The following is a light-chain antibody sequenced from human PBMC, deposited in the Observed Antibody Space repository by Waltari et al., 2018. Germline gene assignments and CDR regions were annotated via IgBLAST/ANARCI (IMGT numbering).Light chain of an antibody. J-gene: IGLJ3*02. Sequence: QTVVTQEPSFSVSPGGTVTLTCGLSSASVSTNHYPSWYQQTPGQAPRTLIDSTTTRSSGGPDRVSGASLGNKAALTITGAQTDDEADYYCLMYMGGGISVFGGGAKLTVL. CDR1: SASVSTNHY. CDR2: STT. CDR3: LMYMGGGISV. V-gene: IGLV8-61*01.